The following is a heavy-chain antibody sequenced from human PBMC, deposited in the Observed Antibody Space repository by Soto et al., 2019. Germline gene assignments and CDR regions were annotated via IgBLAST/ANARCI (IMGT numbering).Heavy chain of an antibody. CDR1: GGSISSSSYY. Sequence: SETLALTCAVCGGSISSSSYYGGWIRQPPGKGLEWIGSIYYSGSTYYNPSLKSRVTISVDTSKDQFSLKLSSVTAADTAVYYCARHPPAISISDHWGQGTLVTVSS. D-gene: IGHD3-3*01. J-gene: IGHJ4*02. V-gene: IGHV4-39*01. CDR3: ARHPPAISISDH. CDR2: IYYSGST.